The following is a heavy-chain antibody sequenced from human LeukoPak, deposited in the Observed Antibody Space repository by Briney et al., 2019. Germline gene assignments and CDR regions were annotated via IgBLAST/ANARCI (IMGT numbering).Heavy chain of an antibody. D-gene: IGHD3-10*01. J-gene: IGHJ4*02. Sequence: PGGSLRLSCAASGFTFSSYSMNWVRQAPGKGLEWVSSISSSSSYIYYADSVKGRFTISRDNAKISLYLQMNSLRAEDTAVYYCARAYGSGSYSGYWGQGTLVTVSS. CDR2: ISSSSSYI. CDR1: GFTFSSYS. V-gene: IGHV3-21*01. CDR3: ARAYGSGSYSGY.